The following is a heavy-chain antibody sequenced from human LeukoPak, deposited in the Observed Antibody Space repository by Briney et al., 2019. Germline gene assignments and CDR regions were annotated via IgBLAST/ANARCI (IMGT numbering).Heavy chain of an antibody. Sequence: GRSLRLSCAASGFTFSSYGMHWVRQAPGKGLEWVAVISYDGSNKYYADSVKGRFTISRDNSKNTLYPQMNSLRAEDTAVYYCAKISGGGAMAEFDYWGQGTLVTVSS. V-gene: IGHV3-30*18. D-gene: IGHD5-18*01. CDR3: AKISGGGAMAEFDY. J-gene: IGHJ4*02. CDR2: ISYDGSNK. CDR1: GFTFSSYG.